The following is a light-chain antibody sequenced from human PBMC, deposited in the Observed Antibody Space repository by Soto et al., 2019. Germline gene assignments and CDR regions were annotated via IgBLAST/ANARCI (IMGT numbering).Light chain of an antibody. V-gene: IGKV3-20*01. J-gene: IGKJ1*01. CDR3: QQHGSSPWT. CDR2: GAS. Sequence: EIDLTQSPGALSLSPGERATLSCRASQSVTSSYLAWYQQKPGQAPMLLIYGASSRATGIPDRFSGSGSGTDFTLTIGSLEPEDFAVYYCQQHGSSPWTFGQGTKVEIK. CDR1: QSVTSSY.